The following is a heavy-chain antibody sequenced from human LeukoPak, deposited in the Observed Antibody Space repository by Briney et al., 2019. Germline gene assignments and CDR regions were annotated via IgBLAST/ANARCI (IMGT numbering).Heavy chain of an antibody. CDR3: ARLTDCSGGSCYSFDY. V-gene: IGHV4-59*08. J-gene: IGHJ4*02. CDR1: GGSISSYY. Sequence: SETLSLTCTVPGGSISSYYWSWIRQPPGKGLEWIGYIYYSGSTNYNPSLKSRVTISVDTSKNQFSLKLSSVTAADTAVYYCARLTDCSGGSCYSFDYWGQGTLVTVSS. CDR2: IYYSGST. D-gene: IGHD2-15*01.